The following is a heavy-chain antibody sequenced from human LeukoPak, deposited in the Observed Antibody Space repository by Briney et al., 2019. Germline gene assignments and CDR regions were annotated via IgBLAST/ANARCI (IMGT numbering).Heavy chain of an antibody. CDR2: IYDSGST. V-gene: IGHV4-59*01. Sequence: SETLSLTCTVSSASISSYYWSWIRQPPGKGLEWIGYIYDSGSTNYNPSLKSRVTISVDTSKNQFSLKLSSVTAADTAVYYCARVISIDGRYADYWGQGTLVTVSS. D-gene: IGHD1-26*01. J-gene: IGHJ4*02. CDR3: ARVISIDGRYADY. CDR1: SASISSYY.